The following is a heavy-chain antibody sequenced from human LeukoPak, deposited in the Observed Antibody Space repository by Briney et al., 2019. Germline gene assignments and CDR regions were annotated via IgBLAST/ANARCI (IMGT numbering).Heavy chain of an antibody. Sequence: ASVKVSCKASGYTFTSYGISWVRQAPGQGLEWMGWISAYNGNTNYAQKLQGRVTMTTDTSTSTAYMELRSLRSDDTAVYYCARRPPYDSSGYYFVHWFDPWGQGTLVTVSS. CDR2: ISAYNGNT. CDR3: ARRPPYDSSGYYFVHWFDP. D-gene: IGHD3-22*01. J-gene: IGHJ5*02. V-gene: IGHV1-18*01. CDR1: GYTFTSYG.